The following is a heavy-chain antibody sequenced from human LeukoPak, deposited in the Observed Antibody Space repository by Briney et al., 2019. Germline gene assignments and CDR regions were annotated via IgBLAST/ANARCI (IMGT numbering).Heavy chain of an antibody. J-gene: IGHJ6*02. CDR2: ISGGGGSA. Sequence: GGSLRLSCAASGFTFSSYAMTWVRQAPGKGLEWVSAISGGGGSAYYADSVKGRFTISRDSSMNTLYLQMNSLTAGDAAVYYCAKAVGATRGYYYSGMDVWGQGTTVTVSS. D-gene: IGHD1-26*01. CDR1: GFTFSSYA. V-gene: IGHV3-23*01. CDR3: AKAVGATRGYYYSGMDV.